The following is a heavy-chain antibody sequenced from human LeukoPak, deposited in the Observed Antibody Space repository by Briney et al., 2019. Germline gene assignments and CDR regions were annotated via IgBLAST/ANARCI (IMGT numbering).Heavy chain of an antibody. J-gene: IGHJ4*02. V-gene: IGHV1-2*06. Sequence: ASVKVSCKASGYTFTGYHMHWVRQAPGQGLEWMGRINPNSGDTNYAQKFQGRVAVTRDTSISTAFTELTRLRSDDTAVYYCARDYCSSTSCLFDYWGQGTLVTVSS. CDR1: GYTFTGYH. CDR2: INPNSGDT. CDR3: ARDYCSSTSCLFDY. D-gene: IGHD2-2*01.